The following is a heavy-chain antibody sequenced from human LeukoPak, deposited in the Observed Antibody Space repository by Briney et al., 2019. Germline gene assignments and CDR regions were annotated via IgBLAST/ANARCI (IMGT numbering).Heavy chain of an antibody. CDR3: ARDPDY. Sequence: PSETLSLTCTVSGDSISSYYWSWIRQPPGKGLEWIGYIYYSGSTNYNPSLKSRVTISVDTSKYQLKLSSVTAADTAVYYCARDPDYWGQGTLVTVSS. J-gene: IGHJ4*02. CDR2: IYYSGST. V-gene: IGHV4-59*12. CDR1: GDSISSYY.